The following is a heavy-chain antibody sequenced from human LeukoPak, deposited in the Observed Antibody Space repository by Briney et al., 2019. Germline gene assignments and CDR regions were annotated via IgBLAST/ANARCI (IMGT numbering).Heavy chain of an antibody. Sequence: GGSLRLSCAASGFTFSNYAMHWVRQAPGKGLEWVSGISWNSGSIGYADSVKGRFTISRDNAKNSLYLQMNSLRAEDTALYYCAKGDFWSGSLYYFDYWGQGTLVTVSS. CDR1: GFTFSNYA. CDR2: ISWNSGSI. V-gene: IGHV3-9*01. CDR3: AKGDFWSGSLYYFDY. J-gene: IGHJ4*02. D-gene: IGHD3-3*01.